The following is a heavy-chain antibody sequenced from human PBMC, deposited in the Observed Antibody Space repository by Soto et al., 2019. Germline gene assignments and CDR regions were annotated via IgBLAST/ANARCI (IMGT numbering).Heavy chain of an antibody. D-gene: IGHD3-3*01. CDR3: ASPRQGNYDFLSGYSALDY. Sequence: PSETLSLTCTVSGGSISSSGSYWGWVREPRGKCLEWIGSLYHTGGTYSTYYNPSLKSRVTISVHTSNSQFSLNLRSVTAADTAGYYCASPRQGNYDFLSGYSALDYWSQGNLVTVS. CDR1: GGSISSSGSY. V-gene: IGHV4-39*01. CDR2: LYHTGGTYST. J-gene: IGHJ4*02.